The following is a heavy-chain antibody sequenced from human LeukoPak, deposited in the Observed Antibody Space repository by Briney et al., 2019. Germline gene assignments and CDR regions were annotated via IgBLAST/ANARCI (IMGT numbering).Heavy chain of an antibody. D-gene: IGHD6-13*01. J-gene: IGHJ4*02. V-gene: IGHV3-23*01. CDR2: VSGNGAGT. CDR1: RFTFSSYA. CDR3: AKTPWYNSGWSIDY. Sequence: PGGSLRLSCAASRFTFSSYAMSWVRQAPGKGLEWVSGVSGNGAGTYYADSVKGRFTISRDNSKNMLYLQMNSLRAEDTAVYYCAKTPWYNSGWSIDYWGQGTLVTVSS.